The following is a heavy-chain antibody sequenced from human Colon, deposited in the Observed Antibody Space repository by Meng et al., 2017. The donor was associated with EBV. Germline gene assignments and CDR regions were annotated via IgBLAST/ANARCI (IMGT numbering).Heavy chain of an antibody. V-gene: IGHV4-4*02. CDR2: IYHSGST. J-gene: IGHJ4*02. Sequence: QGQRQEPGPGPGKPSGTLSLTCPVSGGSLSSRNWWSWVRQPPGKGLEWIGEIYHSGSTNYNPSLKSRVTISVDESKNQFSLRLSSVTAADTAVYYCARVGAYCGGDCYHPRWGQGTLVTVSS. CDR3: ARVGAYCGGDCYHPR. D-gene: IGHD2-21*02. CDR1: GGSLSSRNW.